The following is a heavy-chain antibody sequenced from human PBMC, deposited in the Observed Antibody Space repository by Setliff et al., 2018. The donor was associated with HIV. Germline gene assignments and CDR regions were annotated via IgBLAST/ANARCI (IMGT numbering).Heavy chain of an antibody. Sequence: SGPTLVNPTQTLTLPCSFPGVSLSTSGTCVSWIRQPPENALEWLARIDWDDDKYYSTSLKTRLTISKDTSKNQVVLTMTNMDPVDTATYYCARVLHCSTSHGPTLFDSWGQGTLVTVSS. CDR3: ARVLHCSTSHGPTLFDS. V-gene: IGHV2-70*11. D-gene: IGHD2-2*01. CDR1: GVSLSTSGTC. CDR2: IDWDDDK. J-gene: IGHJ4*02.